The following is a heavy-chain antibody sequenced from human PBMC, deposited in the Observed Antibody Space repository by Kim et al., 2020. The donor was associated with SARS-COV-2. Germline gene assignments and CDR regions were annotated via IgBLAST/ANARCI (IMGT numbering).Heavy chain of an antibody. Sequence: YNPALKSRVTIAAETSKNQFSLKLSSVTAADTAVYYCARHSAGYSSGLVYWGQGTLVTVSS. V-gene: IGHV4-39*01. J-gene: IGHJ4*02. CDR3: ARHSAGYSSGLVY. D-gene: IGHD6-19*01.